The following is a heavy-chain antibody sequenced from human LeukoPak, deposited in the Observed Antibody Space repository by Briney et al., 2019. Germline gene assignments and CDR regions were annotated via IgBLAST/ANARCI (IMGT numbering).Heavy chain of an antibody. J-gene: IGHJ4*02. D-gene: IGHD2-2*01. Sequence: GGSLRLSCAASGFTFTTYSMNWVRQAPGKGLEWISYISSTSNSIYYADSVKGRFTISRDNARNSLYPQMNNLRADDTAIYYCAGLVVPASIFDYWGREPWSPSPQ. CDR3: AGLVVPASIFDY. V-gene: IGHV3-48*01. CDR2: ISSTSNSI. CDR1: GFTFTTYS.